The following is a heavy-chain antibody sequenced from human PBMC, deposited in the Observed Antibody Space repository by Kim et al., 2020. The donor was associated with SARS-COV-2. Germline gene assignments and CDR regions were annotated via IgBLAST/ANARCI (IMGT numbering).Heavy chain of an antibody. CDR1: GFTFSSYG. D-gene: IGHD6-19*01. Sequence: GGSLRLSCAASGFTFSSYGMRWVRQAPGKGLEWVAVISYDGSNKYYADSVKGRFTISRDNSKNTLYLQMNSLRAEDTAVYYCAKGYSRGWRFDYWGQGTLVTVSS. V-gene: IGHV3-30*18. CDR2: ISYDGSNK. CDR3: AKGYSRGWRFDY. J-gene: IGHJ4*02.